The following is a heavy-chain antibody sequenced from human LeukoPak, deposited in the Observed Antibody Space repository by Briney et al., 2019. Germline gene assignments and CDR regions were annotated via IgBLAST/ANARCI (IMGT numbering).Heavy chain of an antibody. CDR3: ARQSTIVAGTLGTTFDY. J-gene: IGHJ4*02. CDR1: GYSFTNYW. D-gene: IGHD5-12*01. CDR2: IYPGDSDT. V-gene: IGHV5-51*01. Sequence: RGESLKISCKASGYSFTNYWIGWVRQMPGKGLEWMGIIYPGDSDTKYSPSFQGQVTISADKSINTAYLQWSSLRASDTAMYYCARQSTIVAGTLGTTFDYWGQGTLLTVSS.